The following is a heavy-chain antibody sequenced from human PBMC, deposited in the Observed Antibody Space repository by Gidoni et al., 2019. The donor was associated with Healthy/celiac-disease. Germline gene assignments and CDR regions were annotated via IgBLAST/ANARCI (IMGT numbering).Heavy chain of an antibody. J-gene: IGHJ6*02. V-gene: IGHV3-74*01. D-gene: IGHD2-15*01. CDR2: INSDGSST. Sequence: EVQLVESGGGLVQPGGSLRLSCAASGFPFSSYWMHWVRQAPGTGLVWVSRINSDGSSTSYADSVKGRFTISRDNAKNTLYLQMNSLRAEDTAVYYCAREGEDIVVVVAAPRGYGMDVWGQGTTVTVSS. CDR3: AREGEDIVVVVAAPRGYGMDV. CDR1: GFPFSSYW.